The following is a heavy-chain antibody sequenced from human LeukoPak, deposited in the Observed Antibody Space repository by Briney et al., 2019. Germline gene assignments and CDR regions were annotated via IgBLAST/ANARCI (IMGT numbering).Heavy chain of an antibody. CDR3: ARDRGGQLWN. J-gene: IGHJ4*02. Sequence: PSETLSLTCAVYGGSFRDSYWSWIRQPPGKGLEWIGEINHSGSTNYNPSLKSRVTISVDTSKNHFSLKLSSVTAADTAVYYCARDRGGQLWNWGQGTLVTVSS. CDR2: INHSGST. D-gene: IGHD5-18*01. V-gene: IGHV4-34*01. CDR1: GGSFRDSY.